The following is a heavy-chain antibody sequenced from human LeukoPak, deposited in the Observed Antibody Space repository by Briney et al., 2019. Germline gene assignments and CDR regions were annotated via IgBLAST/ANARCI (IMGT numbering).Heavy chain of an antibody. D-gene: IGHD2-15*01. J-gene: IGHJ5*02. CDR2: IIPIFGTA. CDR3: ARAGGYCSGGSCYWFDP. CDR1: GGTFSSYA. Sequence: ASVKVSCKASGGTFSSYAISWVRQAPGQGLEWMGGIIPIFGTANYAQKFQGRVTITTDESTSTAYMELSSLRSEDTAVYHCARAGGYCSGGSCYWFDPWGQGTLVTVSS. V-gene: IGHV1-69*05.